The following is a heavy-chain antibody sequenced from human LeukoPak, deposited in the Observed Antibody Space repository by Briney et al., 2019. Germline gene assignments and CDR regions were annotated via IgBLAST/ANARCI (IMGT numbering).Heavy chain of an antibody. V-gene: IGHV4-59*01. CDR1: GGSISSYY. D-gene: IGHD3-10*01. J-gene: IGHJ4*02. Sequence: SETLSLTRTVSGGSISSYYWSWIRQPPGKGLEWIGYIYYRGSTNYKPSLKGRVTISVDTSKDQLSLKLSAVAGADTGVYYCSRGMVPRGYWGEGSLVSVSS. CDR3: SRGMVPRGY. CDR2: IYYRGST.